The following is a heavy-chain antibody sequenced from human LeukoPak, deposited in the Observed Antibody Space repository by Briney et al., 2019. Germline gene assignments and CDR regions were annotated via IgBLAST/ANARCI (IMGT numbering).Heavy chain of an antibody. CDR2: IYPGDSDT. V-gene: IGHV5-51*01. J-gene: IGHJ4*02. CDR1: GYSFTSYW. D-gene: IGHD1-7*01. Sequence: GESLQISCKGSGYSFTSYWIGWVRQMPGRGLEWMGIIYPGDSDTRYSPSFQGQVTISADKSISTAYLQWSSLKASDTAMYYCARRGQTGTKERLFDYWGQGTLVTVSS. CDR3: ARRGQTGTKERLFDY.